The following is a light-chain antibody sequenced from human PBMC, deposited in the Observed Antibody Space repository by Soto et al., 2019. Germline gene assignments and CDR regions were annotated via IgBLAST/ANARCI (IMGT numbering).Light chain of an antibody. J-gene: IGLJ1*01. CDR3: CSYAGDYYYV. CDR2: DVN. CDR1: SSDVGRYKS. Sequence: QSALAQPRSVSGSLGQSVTISCTGTSSDVGRYKSVSWYKHHPGKAPEVIIYDVNERPSGVPDRFSGSKSGKTASLTISGLQAEDEADYYCCSYAGDYYYVFGTGTKVTVL. V-gene: IGLV2-11*01.